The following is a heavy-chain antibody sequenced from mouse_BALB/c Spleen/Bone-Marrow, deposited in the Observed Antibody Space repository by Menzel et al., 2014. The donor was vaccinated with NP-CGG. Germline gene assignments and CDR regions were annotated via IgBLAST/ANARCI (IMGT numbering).Heavy chain of an antibody. J-gene: IGHJ4*01. Sequence: EVKLVESGPDLVKPSQSLSLTCTVSGYSITSGYSWNWIRQFPGNKLEWMGYIHYSGNTNYNPSLKSRISITRDTSKNQFFLQLSSVTTEDTATYYCARVRGYAMDYWGQGTSVTVSS. CDR2: IHYSGNT. CDR3: ARVRGYAMDY. V-gene: IGHV3-1*02. CDR1: GYSITSGYS.